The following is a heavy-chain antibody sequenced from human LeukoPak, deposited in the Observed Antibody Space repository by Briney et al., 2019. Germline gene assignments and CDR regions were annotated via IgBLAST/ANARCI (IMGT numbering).Heavy chain of an antibody. CDR3: ARVRDGDNYMDYFDY. D-gene: IGHD5-24*01. J-gene: IGHJ4*02. CDR2: INSDGSST. V-gene: IGHV3-74*01. Sequence: PGGSLRLSCAASGFTFSSYWMHWVRQDPGKGLVWVSRINSDGSSTSYADSVKGRFTISRDNAKNTLYLQMNSLRAEDTAVYYCARVRDGDNYMDYFDYWGQGTLVTVSS. CDR1: GFTFSSYW.